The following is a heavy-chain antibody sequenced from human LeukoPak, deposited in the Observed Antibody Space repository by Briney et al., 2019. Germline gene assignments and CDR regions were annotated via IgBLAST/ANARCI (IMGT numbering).Heavy chain of an antibody. CDR2: IRTKANSYAT. D-gene: IGHD6-19*01. V-gene: IGHV3-73*01. Sequence: PGGSLRLSCAASGFTFSGSAMHWVRQASGKGLEWVGRIRTKANSYATLYAESVKGRFTISRDDSKNTAYLQMNSLKTEDTAVYYCARDETGSGSEYFQYWGQGTLVTVSS. CDR3: ARDETGSGSEYFQY. CDR1: GFTFSGSA. J-gene: IGHJ1*01.